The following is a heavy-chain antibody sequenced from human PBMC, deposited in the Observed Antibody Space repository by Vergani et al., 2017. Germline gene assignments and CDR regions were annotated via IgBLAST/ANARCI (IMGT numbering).Heavy chain of an antibody. Sequence: VQLVQSGAEVKKPGASVKVSCKASGYTFTSYGISWVRQAPGQGLEWMGRIIPILGIANYAQKFQGRVTITADKSTSTAYMELSSLRSEDTAVYYCARGGYGDYLTGSGFDPWGQGTLVTVSS. D-gene: IGHD4-17*01. J-gene: IGHJ5*02. CDR3: ARGGYGDYLTGSGFDP. CDR2: IIPILGIA. V-gene: IGHV1-69*04. CDR1: GYTFTSYG.